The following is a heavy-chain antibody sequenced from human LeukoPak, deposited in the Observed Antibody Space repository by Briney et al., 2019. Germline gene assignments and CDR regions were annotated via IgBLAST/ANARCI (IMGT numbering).Heavy chain of an antibody. CDR2: IYYSGST. V-gene: IGHV4-39*07. J-gene: IGHJ4*02. Sequence: SETLSLTCTVSGGSISSSSYYWGWIRQPPGKGLEWIGSIYYSGSTYYNPSLKSRVTISVDTSKNQFSLKLSSVTAADTAVYYCAALERGCFDYWGQGTLVTVSS. D-gene: IGHD3-10*01. CDR3: AALERGCFDY. CDR1: GGSISSSSYY.